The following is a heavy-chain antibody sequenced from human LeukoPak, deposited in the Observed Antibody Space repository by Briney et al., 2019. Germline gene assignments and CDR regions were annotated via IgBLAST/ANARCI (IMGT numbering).Heavy chain of an antibody. Sequence: PSETLSLTCTVSGGSISSSSYYWGWIRQPPGKGLEWIGSAYYSGSTYYNPSLKSRVTISVDTSKNQFSLKLSSVTAADTAVYYCARHASTVTNYNWFDPWGQGTLVTVSS. CDR3: ARHASTVTNYNWFDP. CDR2: AYYSGST. J-gene: IGHJ5*02. V-gene: IGHV4-39*01. D-gene: IGHD4-11*01. CDR1: GGSISSSSYY.